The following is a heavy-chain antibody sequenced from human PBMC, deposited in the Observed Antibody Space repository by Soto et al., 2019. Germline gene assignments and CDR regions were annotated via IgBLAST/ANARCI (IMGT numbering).Heavy chain of an antibody. Sequence: QLQLQESGSGLVKPSQTLSLTCAVSGGSISSGGYSWSWIRQPPGKGLEWIGYIYHSGSTYYNPSLKSRVTISVDRSKNPFSLKLSSVTAADTAVYYCARVKFRGVTPYYFDYWGQGTLVTVSS. CDR2: IYHSGST. D-gene: IGHD3-10*01. J-gene: IGHJ4*02. CDR3: ARVKFRGVTPYYFDY. CDR1: GGSISSGGYS. V-gene: IGHV4-30-2*01.